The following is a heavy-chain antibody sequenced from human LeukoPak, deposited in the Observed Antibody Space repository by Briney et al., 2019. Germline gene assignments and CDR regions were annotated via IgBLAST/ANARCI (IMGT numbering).Heavy chain of an antibody. Sequence: GASVKVSCKASGGTFSSYAISWVRQAPGQGLEWMGGIIPIFGTANYAQKFQGRVTITADKSTSTAYMELSSLRSEDTAVYYCAREEHSSRSLYYWGQGTLVTVSS. D-gene: IGHD6-19*01. CDR2: IIPIFGTA. CDR1: GGTFSSYA. J-gene: IGHJ4*02. CDR3: AREEHSSRSLYY. V-gene: IGHV1-69*06.